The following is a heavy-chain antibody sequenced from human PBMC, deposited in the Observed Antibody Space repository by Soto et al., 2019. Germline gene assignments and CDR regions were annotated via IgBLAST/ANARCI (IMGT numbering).Heavy chain of an antibody. Sequence: SETLSLTCAVSGGSISSSNWWSWVRQPPGKGLEWIGEIYHSGSTNYNPSLKSRVTISVDKSKNQSSLKLSSVTAADTAVYYCAIRKQIAVAGTVAFDIWGQGTMVTVSS. CDR3: AIRKQIAVAGTVAFDI. CDR2: IYHSGST. CDR1: GGSISSSNW. J-gene: IGHJ3*02. D-gene: IGHD6-19*01. V-gene: IGHV4-4*02.